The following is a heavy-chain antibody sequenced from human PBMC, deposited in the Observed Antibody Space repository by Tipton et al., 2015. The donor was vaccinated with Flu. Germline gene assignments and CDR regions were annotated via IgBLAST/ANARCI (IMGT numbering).Heavy chain of an antibody. CDR3: ARDRDVVVVAATLDY. J-gene: IGHJ4*02. V-gene: IGHV3-33*01. Sequence: TASGFTFSSYGMHWVRQAPGKGLEWVAVIWYDGSNKYYADSVKGRFTISRDNSKNTLYLQMNSLRAEDTAVYYCARDRDVVVVAATLDYWGQGTLVTVSS. D-gene: IGHD2-15*01. CDR2: IWYDGSNK. CDR1: GFTFSSYG.